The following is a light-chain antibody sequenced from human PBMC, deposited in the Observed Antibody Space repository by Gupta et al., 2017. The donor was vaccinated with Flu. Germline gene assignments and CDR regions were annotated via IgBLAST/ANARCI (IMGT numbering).Light chain of an antibody. V-gene: IGKV3-20*01. Sequence: EVVLTQSPGTLSLSPGASVTLSCRASQSVRSRYIAWYQQKPGQAPRLLIYEASNRATGIPDRFSGSGSGTDFILTISRLEPEDFAVYYCQHYGSSLTFAGGTKVEIK. CDR1: QSVRSRY. CDR2: EAS. J-gene: IGKJ4*01. CDR3: QHYGSSLT.